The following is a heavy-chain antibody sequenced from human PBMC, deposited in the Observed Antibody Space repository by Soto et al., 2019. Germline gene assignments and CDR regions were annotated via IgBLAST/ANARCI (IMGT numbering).Heavy chain of an antibody. J-gene: IGHJ4*02. D-gene: IGHD1-26*01. Sequence: QVQLVQSGAEVKKPGASVKVSCKASGYTFTGHYIHWVRQAPGQGPEWMGEISPVTGGAKYAQKLQGRVTMTTDTSTSTAYMELRSLRSDDTAVYYCARGGSGSYAYWGQGTLVTVSS. V-gene: IGHV1-18*04. CDR1: GYTFTGHY. CDR3: ARGGSGSYAY. CDR2: ISPVTGGA.